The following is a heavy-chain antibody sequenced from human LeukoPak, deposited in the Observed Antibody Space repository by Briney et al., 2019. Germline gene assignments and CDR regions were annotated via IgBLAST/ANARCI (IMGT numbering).Heavy chain of an antibody. J-gene: IGHJ4*02. CDR2: ISAYNGNT. Sequence: VSVKVSCKASGYTFTSYGISWVRQAPGQGLEWMGWISAYNGNTNYAQKLQGRVTMTTDTSTSTAYMELRSLRSDDTAVYYCARVGPYYYDSSGYIDYWGQGTLVTVSS. CDR3: ARVGPYYYDSSGYIDY. CDR1: GYTFTSYG. V-gene: IGHV1-18*01. D-gene: IGHD3-22*01.